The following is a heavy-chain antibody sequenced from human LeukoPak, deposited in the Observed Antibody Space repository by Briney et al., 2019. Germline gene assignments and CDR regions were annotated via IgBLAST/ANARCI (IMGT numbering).Heavy chain of an antibody. CDR2: ISSSSSYI. CDR1: GFTFSSYS. J-gene: IGHJ4*02. Sequence: PGGSLRLSCAASGFTFSSYSMNWVRQAPGKGLEWVSSISSSSSYIYYADSVKGRFTISRDNAKNSLYLQMSSLRAEDTAVYYCARDGKYGSGSSDYWGQGTLVTVSS. CDR3: ARDGKYGSGSSDY. D-gene: IGHD3-10*01. V-gene: IGHV3-21*01.